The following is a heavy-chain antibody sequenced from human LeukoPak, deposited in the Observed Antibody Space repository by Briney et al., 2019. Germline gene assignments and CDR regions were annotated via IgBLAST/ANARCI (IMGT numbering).Heavy chain of an antibody. Sequence: GGSLRLSCAASGFTFSSYWMHWVRQAPGKGLEWVSAISGSGGSTYYADSAKGRFTISRDNAKNSLYLQMNSLRAEDTAVYYCAELGITMIGGVWGKGTTVTISS. D-gene: IGHD3-10*02. V-gene: IGHV3-21*01. J-gene: IGHJ6*04. CDR3: AELGITMIGGV. CDR2: ISGSGGST. CDR1: GFTFSSYW.